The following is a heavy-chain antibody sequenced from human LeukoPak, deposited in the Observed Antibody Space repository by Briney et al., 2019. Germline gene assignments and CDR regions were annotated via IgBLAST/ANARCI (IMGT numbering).Heavy chain of an antibody. CDR1: GYTFTGYY. CDR2: INPNSGGT. V-gene: IGHV1-2*04. Sequence: ASVKVSCKASGYTFTGYYMHWVRQAPGQGLEWMGWINPNSGGTNYAQKFQGWVTMTRDTSISTAYMELSRLRSDDTAVYYCARGYMVRGVNQDAFDIWGQGTMVTVSS. D-gene: IGHD3-10*01. J-gene: IGHJ3*02. CDR3: ARGYMVRGVNQDAFDI.